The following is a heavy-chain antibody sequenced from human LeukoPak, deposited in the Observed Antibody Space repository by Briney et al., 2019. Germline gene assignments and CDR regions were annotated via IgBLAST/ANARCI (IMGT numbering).Heavy chain of an antibody. CDR3: ARHQASSGSPRFDY. CDR1: GGSISSSY. J-gene: IGHJ4*02. D-gene: IGHD3-10*01. V-gene: IGHV4-59*08. CDR2: IYYSGST. Sequence: SETLSLTCTVSGGSISSSYWSWIRQSPGKGLEWIGHIYYSGSTNYNPSLKSRVTISVGTSKNQFSLKLNSVTAADTAVYYCARHQASSGSPRFDYWGQGTLVTVSS.